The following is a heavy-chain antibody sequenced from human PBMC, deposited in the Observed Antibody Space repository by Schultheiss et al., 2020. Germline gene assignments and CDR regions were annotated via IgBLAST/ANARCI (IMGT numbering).Heavy chain of an antibody. CDR1: GGSISSGGYY. CDR2: IYYSGST. D-gene: IGHD6-19*01. J-gene: IGHJ4*02. Sequence: SETLSLTCTVSGGSISSGGYYWSWIRQHPGKGLEWIGYIYYSGSTYYNPSLNSRVTISIHTSKNQFSLKLSSVTAADTAVYYCARGGGGGSGWYSERYYFDYWGQGTLVTVSS. CDR3: ARGGGGGSGWYSERYYFDY. V-gene: IGHV4-31*03.